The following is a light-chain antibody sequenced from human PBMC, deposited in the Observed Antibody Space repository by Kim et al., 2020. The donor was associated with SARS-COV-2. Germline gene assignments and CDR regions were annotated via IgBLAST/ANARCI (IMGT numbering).Light chain of an antibody. J-gene: IGKJ4*01. V-gene: IGKV1-5*03. CDR1: QSISNW. CDR3: QQYNDYPLT. Sequence: DIQMTQSPSTLSASVGDRVTITCRASQSISNWLAWYQQKPGNAPKLLIYKASNLQSGVPSRFSGSGSGTEFSLTISSLQPDDFATYHCQQYNDYPLTFGGGTKLEI. CDR2: KAS.